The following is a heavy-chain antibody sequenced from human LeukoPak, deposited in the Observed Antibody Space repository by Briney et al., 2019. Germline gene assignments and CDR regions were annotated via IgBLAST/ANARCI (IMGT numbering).Heavy chain of an antibody. CDR2: ISAYNGNT. D-gene: IGHD3-22*01. J-gene: IGHJ3*02. CDR3: ARATTYYYDSSGRGDAFDI. Sequence: GASVKVSCKASGYTFTSYGISWVRQAPGQGLEWMGWISAYNGNTNYAQKLQGRVTMTTDTSTSTAYMELRSLRSDDTAVYYCARATTYYYDSSGRGDAFDIWGQGTMVTVSS. CDR1: GYTFTSYG. V-gene: IGHV1-18*01.